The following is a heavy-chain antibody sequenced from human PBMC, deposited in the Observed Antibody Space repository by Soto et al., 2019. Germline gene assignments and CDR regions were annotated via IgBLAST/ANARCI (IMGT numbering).Heavy chain of an antibody. CDR3: ARDIDFAY. V-gene: IGHV6-1*01. D-gene: IGHD3-10*01. CDR1: GDSVSSNSAG. J-gene: IGHJ4*01. CDR2: TYYRSEWFN. Sequence: PSQTLSLTCAISGDSVSSNSAGRNWIRQSPSRGLEWLGRTYYRSEWFNEYAVSVKSRITINPDTSRNQISLQLKSVTPEDTAIYYCARDIDFAYWGRGTQVTVSS.